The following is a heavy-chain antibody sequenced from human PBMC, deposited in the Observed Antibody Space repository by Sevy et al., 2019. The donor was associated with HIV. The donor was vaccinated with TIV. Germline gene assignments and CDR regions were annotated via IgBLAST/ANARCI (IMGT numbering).Heavy chain of an antibody. CDR3: AKESLVRGIKTEAFDI. CDR1: GFIFRDYG. CDR2: ITFDGRNK. V-gene: IGHV3-30*02. Sequence: GGSLRLSCAASGFIFRDYGMHWVRHAPGKGLEWVTFITFDGRNKNYGDSVRGRFTISRDNAKNTLYVQMNSLRDEDTAVYYCAKESLVRGIKTEAFDIWGQGTMVTVSS. D-gene: IGHD3-10*01. J-gene: IGHJ3*02.